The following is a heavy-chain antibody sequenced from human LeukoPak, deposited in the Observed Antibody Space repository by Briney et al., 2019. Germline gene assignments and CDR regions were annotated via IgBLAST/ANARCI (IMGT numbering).Heavy chain of an antibody. J-gene: IGHJ2*01. D-gene: IGHD4-17*01. CDR3: ARLPRTGDYPTYWYFDL. CDR2: IDPSDSYT. CDR1: GYSFTSYW. V-gene: IGHV5-10-1*01. Sequence: GETLRISCKGSGYSFTSYWTSWVRQMPGKGLEWMGRIDPSDSYTNYSPSFQGHVTISADKSISTAYLQWSSLKASDTAMYYCARLPRTGDYPTYWYFDLWGRGTLVTVFS.